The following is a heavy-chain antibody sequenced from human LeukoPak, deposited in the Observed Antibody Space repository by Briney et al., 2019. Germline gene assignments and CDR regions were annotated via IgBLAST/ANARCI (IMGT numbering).Heavy chain of an antibody. Sequence: PGGSLRLSCAASGFTFSSYEMNWVRQAPGKGLEWVSVISGSGGSANYAASVKGRFTMSRDNSQNTLYLQMNSLRVEDTAVYYCAKASEVGRGYFDYWGQGTLVTVSS. J-gene: IGHJ4*02. V-gene: IGHV3-23*01. CDR1: GFTFSSYE. CDR2: ISGSGGSA. D-gene: IGHD1-26*01. CDR3: AKASEVGRGYFDY.